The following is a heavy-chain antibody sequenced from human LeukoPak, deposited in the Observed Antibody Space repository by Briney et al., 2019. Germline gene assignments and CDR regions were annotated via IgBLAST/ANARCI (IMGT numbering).Heavy chain of an antibody. CDR3: AGSCSSVYYRGFDY. J-gene: IGHJ4*02. Sequence: GGSLRLSCAASGLTFDEYAIHGVRHAPGEGRECVSGISCNGVVTIYADSVKGVFTISRDNAKNTLYLQMNSLRTEDTALYYCAGSCSSVYYRGFDYWGQGTLVTVSS. CDR2: ISCNGVVT. D-gene: IGHD3-9*01. CDR1: GLTFDEYA. V-gene: IGHV3-9*01.